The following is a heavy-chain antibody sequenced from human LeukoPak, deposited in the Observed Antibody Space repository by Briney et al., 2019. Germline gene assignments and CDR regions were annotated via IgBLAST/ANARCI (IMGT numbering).Heavy chain of an antibody. CDR1: GFTFSSYG. CDR2: IWYDGSNK. V-gene: IGHV3-33*06. Sequence: GRSLRLSCAASGFTFSSYGMHWVRQAPGKGLEWVAVIWYDGSNKYYADSVKGRFTISRDNSKNTLYLQMNILRAEDTPVSSCAKEIRRYGSGPFDYWGQGTLVTVSS. CDR3: AKEIRRYGSGPFDY. J-gene: IGHJ4*02. D-gene: IGHD5-18*01.